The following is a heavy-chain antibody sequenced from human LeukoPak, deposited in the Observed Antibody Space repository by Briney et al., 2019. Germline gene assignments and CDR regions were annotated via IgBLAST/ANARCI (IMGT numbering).Heavy chain of an antibody. CDR1: RVSISSYY. Sequence: SETLSLTCTVSRVSISSYYWSWIRQPPGKGLEWIGHINYNGSTNYNPSLKSRVTMSVDASKNQFSLKLSSVTAADTAVYYCARRPSILYYYYGTDVWGQGTTVTVSS. CDR3: ARRPSILYYYYGTDV. V-gene: IGHV4-59*08. D-gene: IGHD3-10*01. J-gene: IGHJ6*02. CDR2: INYNGST.